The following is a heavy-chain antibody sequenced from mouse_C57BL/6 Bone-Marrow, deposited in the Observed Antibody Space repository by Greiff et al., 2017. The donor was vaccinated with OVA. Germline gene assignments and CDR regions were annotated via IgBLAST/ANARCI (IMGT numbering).Heavy chain of an antibody. CDR2: ISSGGSYT. V-gene: IGHV5-6*01. Sequence: EVKLQESGGDLVKPGGSLKLSCAASGFTFSSYGMSWVRQTPDKRLEWVATISSGGSYTYYPDSVKGRFTISRDNAKNTLYLQMSSLKSEDTAMYYCARSEGTITTVVAPSYWYFDVWGTGTTVTVSS. CDR1: GFTFSSYG. D-gene: IGHD1-1*01. J-gene: IGHJ1*03. CDR3: ARSEGTITTVVAPSYWYFDV.